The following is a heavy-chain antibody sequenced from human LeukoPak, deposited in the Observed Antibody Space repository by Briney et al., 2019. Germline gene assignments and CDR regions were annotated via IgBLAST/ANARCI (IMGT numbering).Heavy chain of an antibody. CDR2: IYYSGST. D-gene: IGHD5-24*01. V-gene: IGHV4-31*03. Sequence: PSETLSLTCTVCGGSISSGGYYWSWIRQHPGKGLEWIGYIYYSGSTYYNPSLKSRVTISVDTSKNQFSLKLSSVTAADTAVYYCARDSGRWLQSDAFDIWGQGTMVTVSS. CDR3: ARDSGRWLQSDAFDI. J-gene: IGHJ3*02. CDR1: GGSISSGGYY.